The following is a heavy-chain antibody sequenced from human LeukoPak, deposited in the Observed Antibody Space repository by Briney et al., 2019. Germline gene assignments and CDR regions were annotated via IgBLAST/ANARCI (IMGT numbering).Heavy chain of an antibody. CDR3: ATGLASIFNAFDI. CDR2: IIPIFGTA. V-gene: IGHV1-69*13. J-gene: IGHJ3*02. Sequence: ASVKVSCKPSGGTFSSYAISWVRQAPGQGLEWMGGIIPIFGTANYAQKFQGRVTITADESTSTAYMELSSLRSEDTAVYYCATGLASIFNAFDIWGHGTMVTVSS. CDR1: GGTFSSYA. D-gene: IGHD2-21*01.